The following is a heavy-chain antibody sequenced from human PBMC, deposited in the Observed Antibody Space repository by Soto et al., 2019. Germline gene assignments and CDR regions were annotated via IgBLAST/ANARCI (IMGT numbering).Heavy chain of an antibody. Sequence: QVQLVESGGGVVQPGRSLRLSCAASGFTFSNYAMHWVRLVPGKGLEWLAIISYDGDNEYYADYVRGSFTISRDNSKNTFYLQTTNLRHEVTAVYYCAKDGGPVYCNSPGCSAKHFDYWGQGTLVTVSS. CDR2: ISYDGDNE. J-gene: IGHJ4*02. D-gene: IGHD2-2*01. CDR1: GFTFSNYA. V-gene: IGHV3-30*18. CDR3: AKDGGPVYCNSPGCSAKHFDY.